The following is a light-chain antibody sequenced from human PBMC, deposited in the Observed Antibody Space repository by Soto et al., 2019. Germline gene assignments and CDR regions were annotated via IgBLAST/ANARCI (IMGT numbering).Light chain of an antibody. CDR3: QQYYTTVPA. J-gene: IGKJ4*01. Sequence: DIVRSQSPDSLAVSLGERATINCKSSQSLLFKSDNNNYLAWYQQKPGQPPQLLIYWASTRESGVPHRFSGSGSGTDFTLTISDLQAEDVAIYYCQQYYTTVPAFGGGTTVEIK. CDR2: WAS. CDR1: QSLLFKSDNNNY. V-gene: IGKV4-1*01.